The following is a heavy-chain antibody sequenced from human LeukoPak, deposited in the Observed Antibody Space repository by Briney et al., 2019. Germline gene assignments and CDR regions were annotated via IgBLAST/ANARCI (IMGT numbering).Heavy chain of an antibody. Sequence: GGSLRLSCAASGFTFNTYAMTWVRQAPGKGLEWVANIKEDGTLSYYVDSVKGRFTISRDNAKNSLFLQLNSLRAEDTAVYYCATEGTDGRGSFGWFDAWGQGTLVTVSS. CDR1: GFTFNTYA. V-gene: IGHV3-7*01. CDR3: ATEGTDGRGSFGWFDA. J-gene: IGHJ5*02. CDR2: IKEDGTLS. D-gene: IGHD3-10*01.